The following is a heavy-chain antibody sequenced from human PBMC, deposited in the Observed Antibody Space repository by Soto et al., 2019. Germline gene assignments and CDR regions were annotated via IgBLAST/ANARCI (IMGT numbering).Heavy chain of an antibody. Sequence: QVQLQQWGAGLLKPSETLSLTCAVYGGSFSGYYWSWIRQPPGKGLERIGESNHSGSTNYNPSLKSRVTRSVATSKNQFSLKLSSVPAADTAVYYCARRKHIVVVVAASTHWFDPWGQGTLVTVSS. D-gene: IGHD2-15*01. CDR3: ARRKHIVVVVAASTHWFDP. CDR2: SNHSGST. V-gene: IGHV4-34*01. J-gene: IGHJ5*02. CDR1: GGSFSGYY.